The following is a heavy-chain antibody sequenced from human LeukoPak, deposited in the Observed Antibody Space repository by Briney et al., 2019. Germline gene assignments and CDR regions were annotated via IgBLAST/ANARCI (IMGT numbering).Heavy chain of an antibody. V-gene: IGHV3-23*01. Sequence: GGSLRLSCAASGFTFSSYAMSWVRQAPGKGLECVSAISGSGGSTYYADSVKGRFTISRDSSKNTLYLQMNSLRAEDTAVYYCVRGGFIGDYWGQGTLVTVSS. CDR2: ISGSGGST. CDR3: VRGGFIGDY. D-gene: IGHD3-10*01. J-gene: IGHJ4*02. CDR1: GFTFSSYA.